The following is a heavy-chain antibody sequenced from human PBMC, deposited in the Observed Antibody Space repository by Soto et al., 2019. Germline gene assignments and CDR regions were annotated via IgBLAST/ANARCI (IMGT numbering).Heavy chain of an antibody. CDR3: ARAVVPAAYFDY. CDR2: IYYSGST. CDR1: GGSISSYY. D-gene: IGHD2-2*01. V-gene: IGHV4-59*08. J-gene: IGHJ4*02. Sequence: SETLSLTCTVSGGSISSYYWSWIRQPPGKGLEWIGYIYYSGSTNYNPSLKSRATISVDTSKNQFSLKLSSVTAADTAVYYCARAVVPAAYFDYWGQGTLVTVSS.